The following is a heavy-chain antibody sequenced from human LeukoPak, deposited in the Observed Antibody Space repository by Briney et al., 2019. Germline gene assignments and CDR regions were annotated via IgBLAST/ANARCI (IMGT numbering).Heavy chain of an antibody. CDR3: ARGDDVLTGNRDWFDP. D-gene: IGHD3-9*01. CDR2: INPNSGGT. V-gene: IGHV1-2*02. Sequence: ASVKVSCKASGYTFTGNYLHWVRQAPGQGLEWMGWINPNSGGTNHAQKFQGRVSLTRDTSIRTAYMEMSRLRSDDTAVYYCARGDDVLTGNRDWFDPWGQGTLVTVFS. CDR1: GYTFTGNY. J-gene: IGHJ5*02.